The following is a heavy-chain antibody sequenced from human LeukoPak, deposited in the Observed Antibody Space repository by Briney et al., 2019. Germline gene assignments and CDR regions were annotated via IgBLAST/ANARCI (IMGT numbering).Heavy chain of an antibody. V-gene: IGHV5-51*01. D-gene: IGHD1-26*01. CDR2: IYPGDSDT. CDR3: ATWTRIDQRNDAFDI. Sequence: GESLKISCKGSGYSFTSYWIGWVRQMPGKGLEWMGIIYPGDSDTRYSPSFQGQVTISADKSISTAYLQWSSLKASGTAMYYCATWTRIDQRNDAFDIWGQGTMVTVSS. J-gene: IGHJ3*02. CDR1: GYSFTSYW.